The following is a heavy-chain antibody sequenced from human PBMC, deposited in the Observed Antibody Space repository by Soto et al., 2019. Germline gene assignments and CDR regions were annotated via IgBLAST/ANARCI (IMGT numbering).Heavy chain of an antibody. Sequence: PGESLKISCKGSGYSFTSYWISWVRQMPGKGLEWMGRIDPSDSYTNYSPSFQGHVTISADKSISTAYLQWSSLKASDTAMYYCARHMVGSSWYTPVGWFDPWGQGTLVTVSS. CDR2: IDPSDSYT. CDR1: GYSFTSYW. CDR3: ARHMVGSSWYTPVGWFDP. J-gene: IGHJ5*02. D-gene: IGHD6-13*01. V-gene: IGHV5-10-1*01.